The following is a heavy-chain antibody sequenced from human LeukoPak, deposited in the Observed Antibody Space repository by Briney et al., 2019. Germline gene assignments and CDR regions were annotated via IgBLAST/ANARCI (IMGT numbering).Heavy chain of an antibody. Sequence: GGSLRLSCAASGFTFSTYAMGWVRQAPGKGLEWVSAITGSGSDTYYADSVKGRFTISRDNSKNTLCLQMNSLRAEDTALYYCAKDGVGSSGPFSYWGQGTLVTVSS. CDR1: GFTFSTYA. V-gene: IGHV3-23*01. CDR3: AKDGVGSSGPFSY. CDR2: ITGSGSDT. J-gene: IGHJ4*02. D-gene: IGHD6-19*01.